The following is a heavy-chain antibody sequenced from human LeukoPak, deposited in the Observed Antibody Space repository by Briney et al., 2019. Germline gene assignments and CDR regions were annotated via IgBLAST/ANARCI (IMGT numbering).Heavy chain of an antibody. CDR2: ISNSGST. CDR1: GGSVNRGTFF. J-gene: IGHJ4*02. V-gene: IGHV4-61*01. Sequence: SETLSLTCAVSGGSVNRGTFFWTWIRQPPGKGLEWIGYISNSGSTNYNPSLKSRVTISSDTSKTQFSLKLSSVTAADTAVYYCARMRQWLPPDYWGQGTLVTVSS. D-gene: IGHD6-19*01. CDR3: ARMRQWLPPDY.